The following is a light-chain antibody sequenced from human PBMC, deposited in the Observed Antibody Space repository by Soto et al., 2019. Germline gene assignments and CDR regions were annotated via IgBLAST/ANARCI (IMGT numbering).Light chain of an antibody. V-gene: IGLV1-40*01. CDR1: SSNIGAGYD. J-gene: IGLJ3*02. CDR3: QSFDSSLSGWV. Sequence: QSVLTQPPSVSGAPGQRVTISCTGSSSNIGAGYDVHWYQQLPGTAPKLLVSGDTNRPSGVPDRFSGSKSGTSASLAITGLRAEDEADYYCQSFDSSLSGWVFGGGTQLTVL. CDR2: GDT.